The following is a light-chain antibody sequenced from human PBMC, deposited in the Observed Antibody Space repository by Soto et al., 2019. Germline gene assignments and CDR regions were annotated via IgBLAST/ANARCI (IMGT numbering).Light chain of an antibody. Sequence: EIVLTQSPATLSLSPGERATLSCRASQSVSSYLAWYQQKPGQAPRLLIYDASNRAPGIPARFSGSGSGTDFTLTISSLEPEDFVVYYCQQRSIWPPLTFGGGTKVEIK. CDR2: DAS. V-gene: IGKV3-11*01. CDR3: QQRSIWPPLT. J-gene: IGKJ4*01. CDR1: QSVSSY.